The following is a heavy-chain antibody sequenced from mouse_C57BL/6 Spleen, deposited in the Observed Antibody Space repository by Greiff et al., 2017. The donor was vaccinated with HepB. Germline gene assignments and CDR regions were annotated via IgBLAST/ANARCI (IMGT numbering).Heavy chain of an antibody. CDR1: GYSITSGYY. CDR3: ARGGDSAWFAD. CDR2: ISYDGSN. J-gene: IGHJ3*01. Sequence: EVQLQESGPGLVKPSQSLSLTCSVTGYSITSGYYWNWIRQFPGNKLEWMGYISYDGSNNYNPSLKNRITITRDTSKNQFFLKLNSVTTEDTATYYCARGGDSAWFADWGQGTLVTVSA. V-gene: IGHV3-6*01.